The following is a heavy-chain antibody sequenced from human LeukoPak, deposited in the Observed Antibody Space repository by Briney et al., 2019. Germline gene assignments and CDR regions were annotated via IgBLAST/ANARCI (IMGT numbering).Heavy chain of an antibody. D-gene: IGHD4-11*01. CDR2: IKSKTDGGTT. CDR1: GFTFSNAW. J-gene: IGHJ4*02. Sequence: PGGSLRLSCAASGFTFSNAWMSWVRQAPGKGLEWVGRIKSKTDGGTTDYAAPMKGRFTISRDDSKNTLYLQMNSLKTEDTAVYYCTTDLTVTTGDYWGQGTLVTVSS. V-gene: IGHV3-15*01. CDR3: TTDLTVTTGDY.